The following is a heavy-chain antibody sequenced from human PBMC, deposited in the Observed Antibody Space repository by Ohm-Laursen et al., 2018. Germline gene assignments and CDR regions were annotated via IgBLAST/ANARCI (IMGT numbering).Heavy chain of an antibody. Sequence: SETLSLTCTVSGGSISSYYWSWIRQPAGKGLEWIGRIYTSGSTNYNPSLKSRVTMSVNTSKNQFSLKLRSVTAADTAVYYCASGHSYGYDYYYYGVDVWGQGTTVTVSS. D-gene: IGHD3-16*01. V-gene: IGHV4-4*07. CDR1: GGSISSYY. CDR3: ASGHSYGYDYYYYGVDV. CDR2: IYTSGST. J-gene: IGHJ6*02.